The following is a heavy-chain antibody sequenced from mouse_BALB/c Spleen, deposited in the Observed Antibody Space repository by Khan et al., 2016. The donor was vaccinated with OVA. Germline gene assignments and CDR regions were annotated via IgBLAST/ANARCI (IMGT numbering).Heavy chain of an antibody. J-gene: IGHJ1*01. D-gene: IGHD6-1*01. Sequence: QIQLVQSGPELKKPGETVKISCKASGYTFTNYGMNWVKQAPGKGLKWIGWINTYTGEPTYADDFKGRFACSLETSANTAYLQINNLKNEDTATXFWARSASCWFFDVCGAGTTVTVTS. CDR2: INTYTGEP. CDR1: GYTFTNYG. V-gene: IGHV9-3-1*01. CDR3: ARSASCWFFDV.